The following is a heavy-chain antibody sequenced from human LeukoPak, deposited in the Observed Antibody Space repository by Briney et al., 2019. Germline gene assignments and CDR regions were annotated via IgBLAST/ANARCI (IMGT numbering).Heavy chain of an antibody. J-gene: IGHJ3*02. V-gene: IGHV4-59*08. D-gene: IGHD3-3*01. CDR3: AISYDFWSGYYNSPDALDI. CDR1: GGSISSYY. Sequence: PSETLSLTCTVSGGSISSYYWSWIRQPPGKGLEWIGYIYYSGSTNYNPSLKSRVTISVDTSKNQFSLKLSSVTAADTAVYYCAISYDFWSGYYNSPDALDIWGQGTMVTVSS. CDR2: IYYSGST.